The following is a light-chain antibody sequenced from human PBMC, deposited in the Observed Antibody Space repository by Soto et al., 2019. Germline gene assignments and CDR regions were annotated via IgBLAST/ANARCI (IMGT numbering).Light chain of an antibody. CDR1: SSNIGTGYD. CDR2: GST. Sequence: QSVLTQPPSVSGAPGQRVTISCTGSSSNIGTGYDVHWYQHLPGTAPKLLIFGSTNRPSGVPDRFSGSKSATSASLAITGLQAEHEADYYCQSYDSSLSAYVFGTGTKLTVL. CDR3: QSYDSSLSAYV. V-gene: IGLV1-40*01. J-gene: IGLJ1*01.